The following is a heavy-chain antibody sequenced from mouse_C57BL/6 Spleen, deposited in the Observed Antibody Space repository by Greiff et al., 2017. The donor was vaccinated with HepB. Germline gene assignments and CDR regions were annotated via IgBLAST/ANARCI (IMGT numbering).Heavy chain of an antibody. Sequence: QVQLQQPGAELVKPGASVKLSCKASGYTFTSYWMQWVKQRPGQGLEWIGEIDPSDSYTNYNQKFKGKATLTVDTSSSTAYMQLSSLTSEDSAVYYCARSAYYSNPDAMDYWGQGTSVTVSS. CDR3: ARSAYYSNPDAMDY. CDR1: GYTFTSYW. V-gene: IGHV1-50*01. D-gene: IGHD2-5*01. J-gene: IGHJ4*01. CDR2: IDPSDSYT.